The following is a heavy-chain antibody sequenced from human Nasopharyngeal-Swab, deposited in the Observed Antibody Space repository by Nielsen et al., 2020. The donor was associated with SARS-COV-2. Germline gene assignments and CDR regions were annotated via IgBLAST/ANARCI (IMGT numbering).Heavy chain of an antibody. CDR2: IIPIFGTA. D-gene: IGHD6-19*01. CDR3: ARVAHTRIAVTGPYDAFDM. Sequence: SVKVSCKASGGTFSSYAISWVRQAPGQGLEWMGGIIPIFGTANYAQKFQGRVTITADESTNTAYMELSSLRSEDTAVYYCARVAHTRIAVTGPYDAFDMWGQGTMVTVSS. CDR1: GGTFSSYA. J-gene: IGHJ3*02. V-gene: IGHV1-69*13.